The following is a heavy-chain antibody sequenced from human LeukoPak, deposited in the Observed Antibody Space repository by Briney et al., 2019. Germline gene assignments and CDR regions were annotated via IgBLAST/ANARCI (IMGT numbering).Heavy chain of an antibody. D-gene: IGHD3-3*01. CDR2: INHTGST. V-gene: IGHV4-34*01. CDR3: ARQYYDFWSGYYKANYYYYMDV. CDR1: GGSFSGYY. J-gene: IGHJ6*03. Sequence: SETLSLTCAVYGGSFSGYYWSWIRQPPGKGLEWIGEINHTGSTNYNPSLKSRVTISVDSSKNQFSLKLSSVTAADTAVYYCARQYYDFWSGYYKANYYYYMDVWGKGTTVTVSS.